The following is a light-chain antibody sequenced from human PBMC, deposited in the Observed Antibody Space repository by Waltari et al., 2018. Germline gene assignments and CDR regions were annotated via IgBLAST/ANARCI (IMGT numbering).Light chain of an antibody. CDR3: LLYMGSGIWV. V-gene: IGLV8-61*01. CDR2: KTN. J-gene: IGLJ3*02. Sequence: QTVVTQEPSLSVSPGGTVTLTCALSSGSLSSTSYASGYQQSPGQAPRTLVYKTNSRSSGVPYRFSGSVLWNKACLNITGAQADDESDYYCLLYMGSGIWVFGGGTKLTVL. CDR1: SGSLSSTSY.